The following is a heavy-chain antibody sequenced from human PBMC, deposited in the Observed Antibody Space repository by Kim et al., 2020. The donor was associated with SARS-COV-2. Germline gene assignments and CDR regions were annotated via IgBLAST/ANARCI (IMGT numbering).Heavy chain of an antibody. D-gene: IGHD3-10*01. Sequence: SVKVSCKASGGTFSSYAISWVRQAPGQGLEWMGRIIPILGIANYAQKFQGRVTITADKSTSTAYMELSSLRSEDTAVYYCARDNYYGSGSYYKLFDYWGQGTLVTVSS. CDR1: GGTFSSYA. CDR2: IIPILGIA. J-gene: IGHJ4*02. CDR3: ARDNYYGSGSYYKLFDY. V-gene: IGHV1-69*04.